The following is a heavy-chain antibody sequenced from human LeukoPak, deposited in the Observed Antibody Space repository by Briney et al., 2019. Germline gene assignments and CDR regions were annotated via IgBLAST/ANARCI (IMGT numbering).Heavy chain of an antibody. Sequence: SVKVSCKASGGTFSSYAISWVRQAPGQGLEWMGRTIPIFGIANYAQKFQGRVTITADKSTSTAYMELSSLRSEDTAVYYCARDWEIVPAAIHESDYYYYGMDVWGQGTTVTVSS. CDR3: ARDWEIVPAAIHESDYYYYGMDV. CDR1: GGTFSSYA. D-gene: IGHD2-2*02. CDR2: TIPIFGIA. J-gene: IGHJ6*02. V-gene: IGHV1-69*04.